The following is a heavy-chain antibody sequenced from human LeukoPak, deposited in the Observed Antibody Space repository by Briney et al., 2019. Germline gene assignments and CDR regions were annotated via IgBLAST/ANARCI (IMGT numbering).Heavy chain of an antibody. Sequence: SGPTLGKPPQTLTLTPTFSGFSLSTSGVGVGWIRQPPGKALEWLALIYWNDDKRYSPSLKSRLTITKDTSKNQVVLTMTNMDPVDTATYYCAQSGTVSTPHDAFASWGQGTMVTVSS. D-gene: IGHD4-17*01. CDR2: IYWNDDK. CDR3: AQSGTVSTPHDAFAS. V-gene: IGHV2-5*01. J-gene: IGHJ3*02. CDR1: GFSLSTSGVG.